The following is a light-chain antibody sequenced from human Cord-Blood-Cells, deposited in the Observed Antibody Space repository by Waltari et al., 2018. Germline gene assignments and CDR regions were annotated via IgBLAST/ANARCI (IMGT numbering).Light chain of an antibody. CDR1: SSDVGSYNL. Sequence: QSALTQPASVSGSPGQSITISCTGTSSDVGSYNLVSWYQQHPGKAPKLMIYEGSKRPSGVSNRCSGSESGNTASLTISGLQAEDEADYYCCSYAGSSTWVFGGWTKLTVL. CDR2: EGS. J-gene: IGLJ3*02. V-gene: IGLV2-23*01. CDR3: CSYAGSSTWV.